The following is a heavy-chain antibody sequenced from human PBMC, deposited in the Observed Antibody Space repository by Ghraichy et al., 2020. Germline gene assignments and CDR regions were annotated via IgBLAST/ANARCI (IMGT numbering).Heavy chain of an antibody. V-gene: IGHV4-59*03. J-gene: IGHJ4*02. CDR3: AKYGSDYAYDY. Sequence: SQTLSLTCSVSGGSITPYYWSWIRQPPGEGLEWIGQTHYSGRTTYNPSLKSRVTILVDTSKNQFSLKLTSVTAADTAVYFCAKYGSDYAYDYWGQGTLVTVSS. CDR1: GGSITPYY. CDR2: THYSGRT. D-gene: IGHD2-2*01.